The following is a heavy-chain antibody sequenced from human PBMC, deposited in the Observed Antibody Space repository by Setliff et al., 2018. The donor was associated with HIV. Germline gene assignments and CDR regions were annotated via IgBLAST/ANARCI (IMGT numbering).Heavy chain of an antibody. D-gene: IGHD4-17*01. CDR1: GGSLSTSSFY. V-gene: IGHV4-39*01. CDR2: IYFSGST. J-gene: IGHJ5*02. CDR3: ARHRSYGDYDPNWFDP. Sequence: KTSETLSLTCTVSGGSLSTSSFYWGWIRQPPGKRLQWIGSIYFSGSTYYNPSLKSRVTISVDTSKNQFSLKLRSVTAADTGIYYCARHRSYGDYDPNWFDPWGQGTLVTVSS.